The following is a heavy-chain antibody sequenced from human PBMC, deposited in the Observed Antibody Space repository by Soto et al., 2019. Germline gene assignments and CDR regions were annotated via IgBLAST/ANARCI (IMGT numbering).Heavy chain of an antibody. D-gene: IGHD6-13*01. CDR3: ARAETSGIHYFDY. Sequence: PSENLCTTSTVTGDSVNRYYWRWKRQPPGKGLECMGYVYSSSSTDYNPSLKSRVTISVDTSKTQISLRLKSVTAADTAVYYCARAETSGIHYFDYWGQG. V-gene: IGHV4-59*02. CDR1: GDSVNRYY. CDR2: VYSSSST. J-gene: IGHJ4*02.